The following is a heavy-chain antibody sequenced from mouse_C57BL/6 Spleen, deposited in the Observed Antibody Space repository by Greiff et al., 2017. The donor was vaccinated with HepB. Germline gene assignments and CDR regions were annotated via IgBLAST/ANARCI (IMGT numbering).Heavy chain of an antibody. D-gene: IGHD1-1*01. V-gene: IGHV5-6*01. CDR2: ISSGGSYT. CDR1: GFTFSSYG. Sequence: DVQLQESGGDLVKPGGSLKLSCAASGFTFSSYGMSWVRQTPNKRLEWVATISSGGSYTYYPDSVKGRFTISRDNAKNTLYLQMSSLKSEDTAMYYCASLRGYAMDYWGQGTSVTVSS. CDR3: ASLRGYAMDY. J-gene: IGHJ4*01.